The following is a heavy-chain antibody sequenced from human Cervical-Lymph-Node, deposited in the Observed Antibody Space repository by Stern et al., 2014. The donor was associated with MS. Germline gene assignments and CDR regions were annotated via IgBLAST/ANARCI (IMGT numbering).Heavy chain of an antibody. J-gene: IGHJ4*02. D-gene: IGHD3-3*02. CDR3: AREHAFLGFGY. V-gene: IGHV1-46*01. CDR1: GYTFTNYY. CDR2: INPSGGGT. Sequence: VQLEESGAEVKKPGASVKVSCKASGYTFTNYYIHWVRQAPGQGLEWMGKINPSGGGTSYTQKFQGRVTLTWDTSASTVYMELNCLRSEDTAVYCCAREHAFLGFGYWGQGTLVTVSS.